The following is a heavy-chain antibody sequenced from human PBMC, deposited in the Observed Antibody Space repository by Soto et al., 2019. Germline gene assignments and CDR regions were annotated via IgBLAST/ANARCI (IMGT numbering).Heavy chain of an antibody. CDR1: GGTFSTYA. Sequence: QVQLVQSGAEVKKPESSVKVSCKAPGGTFSTYAISWVRQAPGQGLEWMGGIIPMFGTANYAQKFQDRVXXXXXXXXXXXXXXXXXXXXXXXXXXXXXXXXXXXXRRINNGYSGWGQGTLVTVSS. V-gene: IGHV1-69*05. J-gene: IGHJ4*02. CDR3: XXXXXXXXRRINNGYSG. CDR2: IIPMFGTA. D-gene: IGHD1-1*01.